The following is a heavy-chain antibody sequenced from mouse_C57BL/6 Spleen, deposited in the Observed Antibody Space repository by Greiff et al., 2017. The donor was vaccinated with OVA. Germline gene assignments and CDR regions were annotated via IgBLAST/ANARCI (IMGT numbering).Heavy chain of an antibody. CDR3: ARRDYPYWYFDV. J-gene: IGHJ1*03. D-gene: IGHD2-4*01. CDR2: IWSGGST. CDR1: GFSLTSYG. V-gene: IGHV2-2*01. Sequence: VQLQQSGPGLVQPSQSLSITCTVSGFSLTSYGVHWVRQSPGKGLEWLGVIWSGGSTDYNAAFISRLSISKDNSKSQVFFKMNSLQADDTAIYYCARRDYPYWYFDVWGTGTTVTVSS.